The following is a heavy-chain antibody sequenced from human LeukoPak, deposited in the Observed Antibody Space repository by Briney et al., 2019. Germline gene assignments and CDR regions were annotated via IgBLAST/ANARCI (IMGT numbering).Heavy chain of an antibody. CDR3: ARDAPLVPAAADAFDI. CDR2: INPNSGGT. V-gene: IGHV1-2*02. Sequence: ASVKVSCKASGYTFTGYYMHWVRQAPGQGLEWMGWINPNSGGTNYAQKFQGRVTMTRDTSISTAYMELSRLRSDDTAVYYCARDAPLVPAAADAFDIWGQGTMVTVSS. D-gene: IGHD2-2*01. J-gene: IGHJ3*02. CDR1: GYTFTGYY.